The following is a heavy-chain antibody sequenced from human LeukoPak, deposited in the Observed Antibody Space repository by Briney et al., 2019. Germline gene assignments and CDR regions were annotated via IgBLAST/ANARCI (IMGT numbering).Heavy chain of an antibody. CDR3: AKRPGDYGGKYFDY. CDR2: ISGSGDST. D-gene: IGHD4-23*01. Sequence: PGGSLRLSCAASGFTFSSYAMSWVRLAPGKGLEWVSSISGSGDSTYYADSVKGRFTISRDNSKNTLYLQMNSLRAEDTAVYYCAKRPGDYGGKYFDYWGKGTLVTVSS. V-gene: IGHV3-23*01. CDR1: GFTFSSYA. J-gene: IGHJ4*02.